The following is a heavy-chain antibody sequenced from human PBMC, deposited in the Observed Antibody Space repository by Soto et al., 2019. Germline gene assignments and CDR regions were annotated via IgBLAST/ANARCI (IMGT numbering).Heavy chain of an antibody. CDR1: GYTFSNYG. CDR2: VSTYNGDT. J-gene: IGHJ4*02. V-gene: IGHV1-18*04. CDR3: ARGHFEFWRGYPSAY. D-gene: IGHD3-3*01. Sequence: QVQLVQSGAEVRKPGASVKVSCKASGYTFSNYGIYWLRQAPGQGLEWLGWVSTYNGDTNYAQKFHDRVTMTTHTSTNTASLELRSLKSDDTAVYYCARGHFEFWRGYPSAYGGQGTSVTVSS.